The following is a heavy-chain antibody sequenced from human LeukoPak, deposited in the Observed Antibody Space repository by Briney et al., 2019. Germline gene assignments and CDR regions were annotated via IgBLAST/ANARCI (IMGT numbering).Heavy chain of an antibody. CDR1: GFTFSSYW. D-gene: IGHD6-19*01. J-gene: IGHJ6*02. CDR2: IKEDGSEK. CDR3: ARRSGWLPLGNSYGMDV. V-gene: IGHV3-7*01. Sequence: PGGSLRLSCAASGFTFSSYWMSWVRQAPGKRLEWVANIKEDGSEKYYVDSVKGRFTISRDNAKKSLNLQMNSLRAEDTAVYYCARRSGWLPLGNSYGMDVWGQGTTVTVSS.